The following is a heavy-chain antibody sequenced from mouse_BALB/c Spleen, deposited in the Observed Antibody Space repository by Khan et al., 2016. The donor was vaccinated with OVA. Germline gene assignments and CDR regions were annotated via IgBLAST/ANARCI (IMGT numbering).Heavy chain of an antibody. Sequence: EVQLQQSGPELVKPGASVKISCTASGYSFTGYFMNWVMQSHGKSLEWIGRINPHIGEAFYNQKFKGKATLTVDESSSTAHMELRSLASEDSAGDYCARKNGSDFDYWGQGTTLTVSS. CDR1: GYSFTGYF. CDR3: ARKNGSDFDY. D-gene: IGHD1-1*01. CDR2: INPHIGEA. V-gene: IGHV1-20*02. J-gene: IGHJ2*01.